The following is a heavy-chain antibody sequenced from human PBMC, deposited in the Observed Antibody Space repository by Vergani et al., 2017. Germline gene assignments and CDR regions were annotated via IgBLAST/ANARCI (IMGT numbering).Heavy chain of an antibody. J-gene: IGHJ6*03. CDR3: ARESGYVWSPRVYYYMDV. Sequence: QVQLQQSGPGLVKPSQTLSLTCAISGDSVSSNSAAWNWIRQSPSRGLEWLGRTYYRSKWYNDYAVSVKSRITINPDTSKNQFSLQLNSVTPEDTAVYYCARESGYVWSPRVYYYMDVWGKGTTVTVSS. CDR1: GDSVSSNSAA. D-gene: IGHD5-12*01. CDR2: TYYRSKWYN. V-gene: IGHV6-1*01.